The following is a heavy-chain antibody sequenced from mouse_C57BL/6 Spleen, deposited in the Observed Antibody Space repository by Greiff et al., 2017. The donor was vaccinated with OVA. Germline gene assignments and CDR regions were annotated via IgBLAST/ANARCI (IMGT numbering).Heavy chain of an antibody. CDR1: GYTFTSYW. D-gene: IGHD4-1*01. V-gene: IGHV1-81*01. CDR3: ARGWDGDAMDY. CDR2: IYPRSGNT. Sequence: QVQLQQPGAELVMPGASVKLSCKASGYTFTSYWMHWVKQRTGQGHEWIGEIYPRSGNTYYNEKFKGKATLTADKSSSTAYMELRSLTSEDSAVYFCARGWDGDAMDYWGQGTSVTVSS. J-gene: IGHJ4*01.